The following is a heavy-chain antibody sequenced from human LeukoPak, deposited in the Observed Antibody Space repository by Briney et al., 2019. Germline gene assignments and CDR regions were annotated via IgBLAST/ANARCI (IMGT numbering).Heavy chain of an antibody. CDR3: AKGRANYYYYGMDV. CDR2: IYYSGST. CDR1: GGSISSYY. J-gene: IGHJ6*02. V-gene: IGHV4-59*01. D-gene: IGHD3-10*01. Sequence: PSETLSLTCTVSGGSISSYYWSWIRQPPGKGLEWIGHIYYSGSTNYNPSLKSRVTISVDTSKNQFSLKLSSVTAADTAVYYCAKGRANYYYYGMDVWGQGTTVTVSS.